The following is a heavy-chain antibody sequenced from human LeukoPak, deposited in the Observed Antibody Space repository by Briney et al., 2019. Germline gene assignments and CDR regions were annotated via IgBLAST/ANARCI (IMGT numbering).Heavy chain of an antibody. J-gene: IGHJ5*02. Sequence: SETLSLTCTVTGGSISSSSYHWRWFRQPPGEALEWIGSLYYSWCTYYNPPLKSRVTISVDTSKTQFSLKVSSVTAADTAVYYCARQILTESSSYPLPRPPYSWFDPGGQGTLVTVSS. CDR3: ARQILTESSSYPLPRPPYSWFDP. D-gene: IGHD6-6*01. V-gene: IGHV4-39*07. CDR2: LYYSWCT. CDR1: GGSISSSSYH.